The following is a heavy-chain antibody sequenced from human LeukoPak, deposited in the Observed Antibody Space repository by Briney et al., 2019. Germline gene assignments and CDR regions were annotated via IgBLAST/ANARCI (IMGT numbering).Heavy chain of an antibody. CDR2: INHSGST. Sequence: SETLSLTCAVYGGSFSGYYWSWIRQPPGKGLEWIGEINHSGSTNYNPSLKSRVTISVDTSKNQFSLKLSSVTAADTAVYYCARGVVAAPTNFDYWGQGTLVTVSS. D-gene: IGHD2-15*01. CDR3: ARGVVAAPTNFDY. V-gene: IGHV4-34*01. CDR1: GGSFSGYY. J-gene: IGHJ4*02.